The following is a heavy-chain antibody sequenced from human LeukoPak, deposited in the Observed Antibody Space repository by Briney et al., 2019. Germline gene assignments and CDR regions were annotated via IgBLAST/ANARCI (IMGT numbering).Heavy chain of an antibody. Sequence: PSETLSLTCTVSGDSISSSSYSWGWIRPPPGKGLEWIGNIYYSGRTYYNPSLTSRVTISVDTSKKQFSLTLSSVAAADTAVYYCARDGYLAVDYWGQGTLVTVSS. J-gene: IGHJ4*02. V-gene: IGHV4-39*07. CDR3: ARDGYLAVDY. CDR2: IYYSGRT. D-gene: IGHD2-2*03. CDR1: GDSISSSSYS.